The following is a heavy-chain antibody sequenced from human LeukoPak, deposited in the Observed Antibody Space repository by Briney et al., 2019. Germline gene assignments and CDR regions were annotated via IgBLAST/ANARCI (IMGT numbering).Heavy chain of an antibody. D-gene: IGHD4-23*01. CDR1: GGSISSYY. V-gene: IGHV4-59*01. CDR3: ARGPYYGGNSDY. J-gene: IGHJ4*02. CDR2: IYYSGST. Sequence: SETLSLTCTVSGGSISSYYWSWIRQPPGKGLEWIGYIYYSGSTNYNPSLKSRVTISVDTSKNQFSLKLSSVTAADTAVYYCARGPYYGGNSDYWGQGTLVTVSS.